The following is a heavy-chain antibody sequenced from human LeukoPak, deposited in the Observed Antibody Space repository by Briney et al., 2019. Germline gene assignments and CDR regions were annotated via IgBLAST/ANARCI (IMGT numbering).Heavy chain of an antibody. J-gene: IGHJ6*03. D-gene: IGHD2-8*01. V-gene: IGHV3-23*01. Sequence: GGSLRLSCAASGFTFSSYAMSWVRQAPGKGLEWVSAISGSGGSTYYADSVKGRFTISRDSSKNTLYLQMNSLRAEDTAVYYCAKAAKYDYYYYYMDVWGQGTTVTVSS. CDR2: ISGSGGST. CDR1: GFTFSSYA. CDR3: AKAAKYDYYYYYMDV.